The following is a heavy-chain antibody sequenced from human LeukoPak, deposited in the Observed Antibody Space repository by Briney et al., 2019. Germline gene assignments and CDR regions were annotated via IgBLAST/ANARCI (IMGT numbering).Heavy chain of an antibody. D-gene: IGHD3-3*01. V-gene: IGHV3-48*03. J-gene: IGHJ5*02. CDR2: ISSSGSTI. CDR3: ATLYYDFWSGWFDP. CDR1: GLNFSSYE. Sequence: GGSLRLSCAASGLNFSSYEMNRVGQAPGKGLGGVSYISSSGSTIYYADSVKGRFTISRDNAKNSLYLQMISLRAEDTAVYYCATLYYDFWSGWFDPWGQGTLVTVSS.